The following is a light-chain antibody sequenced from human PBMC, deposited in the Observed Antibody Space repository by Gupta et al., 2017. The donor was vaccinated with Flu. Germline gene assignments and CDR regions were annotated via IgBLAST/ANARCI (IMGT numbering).Light chain of an antibody. CDR3: QQTYGTPPYT. CDR1: QSIINY. CDR2: AAA. J-gene: IGKJ2*01. Sequence: DIQMTQSPSSLSASVGDRVTFTCRASQSIINYLNWYQQKPGKAPQLLIYAAATLESGVPSRFSGSGSATDFTLTITSLQPEDVATYYCQQTYGTPPYTFGQGTKLEIK. V-gene: IGKV1-39*01.